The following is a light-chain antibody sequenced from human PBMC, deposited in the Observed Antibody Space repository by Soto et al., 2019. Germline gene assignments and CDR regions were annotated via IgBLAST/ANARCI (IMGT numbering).Light chain of an antibody. Sequence: EIVLTQSPASLSLSPGERATLSCRASQSVSSYLAWYQQKPGQAPRLLVYDVSNRAAGIPARFSGSGSGTDFTLTISSLEPEDFAVYYCQQRSNWPLTFGGGTKVEIK. J-gene: IGKJ4*01. CDR3: QQRSNWPLT. CDR1: QSVSSY. CDR2: DVS. V-gene: IGKV3-11*01.